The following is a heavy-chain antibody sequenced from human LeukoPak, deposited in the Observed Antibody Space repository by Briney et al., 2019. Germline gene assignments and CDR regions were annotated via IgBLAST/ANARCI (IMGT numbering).Heavy chain of an antibody. CDR2: IIPIRGIA. Sequence: SVKLSCKASGGTFSSYTISWVRQAPGQGLEWMGRIIPIRGIANYAQKLQGRVTITADKSTSTAYMELSSLRSEDTAVYYCASDVLKQLVLTWFDPWGQGTLVTVSS. V-gene: IGHV1-69*02. D-gene: IGHD6-13*01. CDR1: GGTFSSYT. J-gene: IGHJ5*02. CDR3: ASDVLKQLVLTWFDP.